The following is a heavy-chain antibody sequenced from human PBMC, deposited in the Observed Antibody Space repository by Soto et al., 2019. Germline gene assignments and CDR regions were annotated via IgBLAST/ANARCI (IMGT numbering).Heavy chain of an antibody. Sequence: WGFQRVPCSASGFNCRNYDRGWVRQAPGKGLEYISAITSHGHITYYADSVKGRFTISRDNARNSLFLQMNSLRAEDTAIYYCARDGSGYSVYWGQGSLVTVSS. J-gene: IGHJ4*02. D-gene: IGHD3-22*01. V-gene: IGHV3-64*04. CDR3: ARDGSGYSVY. CDR2: ITSHGHIT. CDR1: GFNCRNYD.